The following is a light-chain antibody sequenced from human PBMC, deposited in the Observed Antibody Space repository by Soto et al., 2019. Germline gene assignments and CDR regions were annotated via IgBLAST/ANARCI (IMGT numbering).Light chain of an antibody. Sequence: DIQLTQSPSTLSASVGDRVTITCRASETISSWLAWYQQKPEKAPKLLIHKASSLECGVPSRFSGGGSGTEFTLTISSLQPDDFATYYCQHYKTYPLTFGGGTQVEIK. CDR2: KAS. J-gene: IGKJ4*01. V-gene: IGKV1-5*03. CDR1: ETISSW. CDR3: QHYKTYPLT.